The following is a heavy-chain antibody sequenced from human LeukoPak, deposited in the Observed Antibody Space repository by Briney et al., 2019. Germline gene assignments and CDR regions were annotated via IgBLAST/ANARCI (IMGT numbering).Heavy chain of an antibody. D-gene: IGHD3-3*01. V-gene: IGHV3-7*03. CDR3: ARALSA. CDR2: IKQDGGEK. CDR1: GFTFSNYW. Sequence: GGSLRLSCAASGFTFSNYWMHWVRQAPGKGLEWVANIKQDGGEKYYVGSVKGRFSISRDNARNSVYLQMNSLRAEDTAVYYCARALSAWGQGTLVTVSS. J-gene: IGHJ4*02.